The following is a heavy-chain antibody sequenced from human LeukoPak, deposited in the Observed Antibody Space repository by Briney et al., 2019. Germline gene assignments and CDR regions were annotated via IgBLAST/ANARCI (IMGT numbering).Heavy chain of an antibody. CDR1: GFTFSSYA. CDR3: ARDRDYAFDY. Sequence: GGSLRLSCAASGFTFSSYAMSWVRQAPGSGLEWVSAISGSGGSTYYADSVKGRFTISRDNSKNTLYLQMNSLRDEDTAVYYCARDRDYAFDYWGQGTLVTVSS. CDR2: ISGSGGST. V-gene: IGHV3-23*01. D-gene: IGHD4-17*01. J-gene: IGHJ4*02.